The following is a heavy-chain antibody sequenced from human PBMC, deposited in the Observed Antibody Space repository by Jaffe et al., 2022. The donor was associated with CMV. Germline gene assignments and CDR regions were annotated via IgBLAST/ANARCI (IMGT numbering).Heavy chain of an antibody. D-gene: IGHD3-3*01. CDR3: ARADLLARALYDFWSGSWFDP. CDR1: GGSVSSGSYY. V-gene: IGHV4-61*01. Sequence: QVQLQESGPGLVKPSETLSLTCTVSGGSVSSGSYYWSWIRQPPGKGLEWIGYIYYSGSTNYNPSLKSRVTISVDTSKNQFSLKLSSVTAADTAVYYCARADLLARALYDFWSGSWFDPWGQGTLVTVSS. CDR2: IYYSGST. J-gene: IGHJ5*02.